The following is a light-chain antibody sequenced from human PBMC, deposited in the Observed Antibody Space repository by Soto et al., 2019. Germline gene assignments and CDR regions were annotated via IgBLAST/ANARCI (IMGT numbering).Light chain of an antibody. V-gene: IGLV2-8*01. CDR3: SSYAGRNNVV. CDR2: DVS. J-gene: IGLJ2*01. Sequence: QSALTQPPSASGSPGQSVTISCTGTSSDIGTYKYVSWYQHHPGKAPKLMIYDVSKRPSGVPDRFSGSKSGNTASLTVSGLLTEDEADYYCSSYAGRNNVVFGGGTKLTVL. CDR1: SSDIGTYKY.